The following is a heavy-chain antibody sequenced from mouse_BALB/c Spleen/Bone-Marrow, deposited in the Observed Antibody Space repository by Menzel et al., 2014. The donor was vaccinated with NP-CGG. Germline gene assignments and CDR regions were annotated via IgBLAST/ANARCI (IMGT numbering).Heavy chain of an antibody. CDR1: GFDFSRYW. Sequence: EVKLVESGGGLVQPGGSLKLSCAASGFDFSRYWMSWVRQAPGKGLEWIGEINPDSSTINYTPSLKDKFIISRDNAKNTLYLQMRKVRSEDTALYYCASLHYYGFFAYWGQGTLVTVSA. J-gene: IGHJ3*01. V-gene: IGHV4-1*02. CDR2: INPDSSTI. D-gene: IGHD1-2*01. CDR3: ASLHYYGFFAY.